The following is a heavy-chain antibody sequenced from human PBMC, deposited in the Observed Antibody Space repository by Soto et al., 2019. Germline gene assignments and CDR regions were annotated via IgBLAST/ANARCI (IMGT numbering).Heavy chain of an antibody. CDR2: IIPILGIA. J-gene: IGHJ5*02. CDR3: ARDFPHVLRYFDWLPNWFDP. D-gene: IGHD3-9*01. Sequence: ASVKVSCKASGGTFSSYTISWVRQAPGQGLEWMGRIIPILGIANYAQKFQGRVTITADKSTSTAYMELSSLRSEDTAVYYCARDFPHVLRYFDWLPNWFDPWG. CDR1: GGTFSSYT. V-gene: IGHV1-69*04.